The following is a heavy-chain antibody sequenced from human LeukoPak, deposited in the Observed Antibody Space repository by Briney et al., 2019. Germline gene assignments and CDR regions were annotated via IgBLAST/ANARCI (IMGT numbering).Heavy chain of an antibody. V-gene: IGHV2-70*11. Sequence: SGPTLVNPTQTLTLTCTFSGFSLSTSGMCVSWIRQPPGKALEWLARIDWDDDKYYSTSLKTRLTISKDTSKNQVVLTMTNMDPVDTATYYYARWGHHSGYDYAFFDYWGQGTLVTVSS. CDR3: ARWGHHSGYDYAFFDY. J-gene: IGHJ4*02. CDR2: IDWDDDK. D-gene: IGHD5-12*01. CDR1: GFSLSTSGMC.